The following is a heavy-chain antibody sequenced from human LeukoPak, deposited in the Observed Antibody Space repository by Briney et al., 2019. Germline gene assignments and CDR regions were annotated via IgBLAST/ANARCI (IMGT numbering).Heavy chain of an antibody. J-gene: IGHJ6*03. CDR2: INPSGGST. CDR3: ARVLYYYGSGSYPYYMDV. V-gene: IGHV1-46*01. Sequence: GASVKVSCKASGYTFTSYYMHWVRQAPGQGLEWMGIINPSGGSTSYAQKFQGRVTMTRDTSTSTVYMELSSLRAEDTAVYYCARVLYYYGSGSYPYYMDVWGKGTTVTVSS. D-gene: IGHD3-10*01. CDR1: GYTFTSYY.